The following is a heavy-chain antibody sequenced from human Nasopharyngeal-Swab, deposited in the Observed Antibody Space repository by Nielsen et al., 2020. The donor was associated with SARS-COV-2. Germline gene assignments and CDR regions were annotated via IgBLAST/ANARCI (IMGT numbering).Heavy chain of an antibody. CDR1: GFTFSSYS. CDR2: ISSSSSYI. CDR3: ARDPPEKISSSWYRYYYYGMDV. D-gene: IGHD6-13*01. V-gene: IGHV3-21*01. Sequence: GESLKISCAASGFTFSSYSMNWVRQAPGKGLEWVSSISSSSSYIYYEDSVRGRFTISRDNAKNSLYLQMNSLRAEDTAVYYCARDPPEKISSSWYRYYYYGMDVWGQGTTVTVSS. J-gene: IGHJ6*02.